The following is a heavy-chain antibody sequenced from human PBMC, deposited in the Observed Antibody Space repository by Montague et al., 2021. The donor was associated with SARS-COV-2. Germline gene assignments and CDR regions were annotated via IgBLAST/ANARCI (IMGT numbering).Heavy chain of an antibody. D-gene: IGHD4-17*01. Sequence: LSLTCVVSGFTFSSYGMHWVRQAPGKGLEWVAVIWYDGSNKYYADSVKGRFTISRDNSKNTLYLQMNSLRAEDTAVYYCARADYGDWSLDLWGRGTLVTVSS. J-gene: IGHJ2*01. CDR2: IWYDGSNK. CDR1: GFTFSSYG. V-gene: IGHV3-33*01. CDR3: ARADYGDWSLDL.